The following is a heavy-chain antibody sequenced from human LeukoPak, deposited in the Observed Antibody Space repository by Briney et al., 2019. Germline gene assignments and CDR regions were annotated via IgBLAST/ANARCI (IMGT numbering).Heavy chain of an antibody. V-gene: IGHV4-59*01. Sequence: PSETLSLTRTVSGGSISSYYWSWIRQPPGKGLEWIGYISYSGTTNYNPSLKSRVTISVAPSKNQFSLKLRSVTAPDTAVYYCARDRGNYFDYWGQGTLVTVSS. J-gene: IGHJ4*02. CDR2: ISYSGTT. D-gene: IGHD6-13*01. CDR1: GGSISSYY. CDR3: ARDRGNYFDY.